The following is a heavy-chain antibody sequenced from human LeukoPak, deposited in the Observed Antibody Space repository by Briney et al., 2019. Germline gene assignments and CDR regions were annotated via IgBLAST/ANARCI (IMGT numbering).Heavy chain of an antibody. D-gene: IGHD6-19*01. CDR1: GFPFDVYG. CDR2: INWSGGRT. Sequence: PGGSLRLSCAAAGFPFDVYGMSWVRQAPGKGLEWVSGINWSGGRTGYADSVKGRFTISRDNAKNSLYLQMNSLRAEDTALYYCAKRSNSGWNLDYWGQGTLVTISS. V-gene: IGHV3-20*04. J-gene: IGHJ4*02. CDR3: AKRSNSGWNLDY.